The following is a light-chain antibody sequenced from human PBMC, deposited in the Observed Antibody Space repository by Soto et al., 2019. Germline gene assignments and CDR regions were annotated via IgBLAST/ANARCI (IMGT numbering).Light chain of an antibody. J-gene: IGKJ3*01. CDR2: GAS. CDR3: QQYGSSQFT. V-gene: IGKV3-20*01. CDR1: QSISSSY. Sequence: EIVLTQSPGTLSLSPGERATLSCRSSQSISSSYLAWYQQKPGQAHRLLVYGASSRATGIPDRFSGSGSGTDFTLTISRLEPEDFAVYYCQQYGSSQFTFGPGTKVDIK.